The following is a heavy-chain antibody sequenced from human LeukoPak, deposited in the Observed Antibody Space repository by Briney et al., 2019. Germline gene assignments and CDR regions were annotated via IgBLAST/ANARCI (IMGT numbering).Heavy chain of an antibody. Sequence: PGGSLRLSCAASGFTFSSYSMNWVRQAPGKGLEWVSSISSSSSYIYYADSVKGRFTISRDNAKNSLYLQMNSLRAEDTAVYYCARAGPSDYVWGSYRPEDDYWGQGTLVTVSS. CDR1: GFTFSSYS. V-gene: IGHV3-21*01. CDR3: ARAGPSDYVWGSYRPEDDY. CDR2: ISSSSSYI. D-gene: IGHD3-16*02. J-gene: IGHJ4*02.